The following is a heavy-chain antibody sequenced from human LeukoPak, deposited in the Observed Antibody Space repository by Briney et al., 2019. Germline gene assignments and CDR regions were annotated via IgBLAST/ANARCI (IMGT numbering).Heavy chain of an antibody. CDR3: ARESGTITMVRGVIDL. J-gene: IGHJ5*02. CDR2: IYHSGST. D-gene: IGHD3-10*01. CDR1: GGSISNGDHY. Sequence: PSETLSLTCTVSGGSISNGDHYWSWVRQPPGKGLEWIGEIYHSGSTNYNPSLKSRVTISVDTSKNQFSLKLSSVTAADTAMYYCARESGTITMVRGVIDLWGQGTLVTVSS. V-gene: IGHV4-61*08.